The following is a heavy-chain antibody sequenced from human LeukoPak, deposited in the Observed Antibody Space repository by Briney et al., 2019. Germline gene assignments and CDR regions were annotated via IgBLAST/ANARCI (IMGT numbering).Heavy chain of an antibody. V-gene: IGHV3-23*01. D-gene: IGHD3-10*01. CDR2: ISGSGGST. J-gene: IGHJ3*02. CDR1: GFIFSTYA. CDR3: AKDAGPMVRGVIGDAFHI. Sequence: PGRSLRLSCAASGFIFSTYAMHWIRQAPGKGLEWVSGISGSGGSTYFADSVKGRFTISRDNSKNTLYLQMNSLRAEDTAVYYCAKDAGPMVRGVIGDAFHIWGQGTMVTVSS.